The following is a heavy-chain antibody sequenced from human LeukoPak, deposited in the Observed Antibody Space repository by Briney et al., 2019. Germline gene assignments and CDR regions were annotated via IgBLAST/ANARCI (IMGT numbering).Heavy chain of an antibody. CDR3: AVNLPKHTFAI. D-gene: IGHD5-24*01. V-gene: IGHV4-59*08. CDR2: IYYSGST. J-gene: IGHJ3*02. CDR1: GGSISTYY. Sequence: SETLSLTCTVSGGSISTYYWIWIRHSPGKGLEGIGSIYYSGSTNYNPSLKSRVTISVDTSKNQFSLELSSVTAADTAVYYCAVNLPKHTFAIWGQGTMVTVSS.